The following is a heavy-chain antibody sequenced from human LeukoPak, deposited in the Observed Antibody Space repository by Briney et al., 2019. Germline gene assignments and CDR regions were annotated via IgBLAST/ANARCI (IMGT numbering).Heavy chain of an antibody. CDR3: ARGGYSGYDFLFDY. J-gene: IGHJ4*02. CDR1: GASISYYY. Sequence: SETLSLTCTVSGASISYYYWSWIRQPPGKGLEWIGYIYYSGSTNYNPSLKSRVTISVDTSKNQFSLKLSSVTAADTAVYYCARGGYSGYDFLFDYWGQGTLVTVSS. D-gene: IGHD5-12*01. V-gene: IGHV4-59*01. CDR2: IYYSGST.